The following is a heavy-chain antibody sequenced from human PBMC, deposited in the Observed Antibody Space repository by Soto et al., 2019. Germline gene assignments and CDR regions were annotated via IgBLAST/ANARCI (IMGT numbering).Heavy chain of an antibody. CDR1: GFTLSNAW. Sequence: EVQLEESGGGPVEPGGSLRLSCAASGFTLSNAWMNWVRHTPGRGLEWVGRIKSRSDGGTPDYGAPVKGRFTISRDDSINTVYLQMNSLTAEDTGVYYCTTDTRSISVFGVPWDSWGQGTLVTVSS. D-gene: IGHD3-3*01. V-gene: IGHV3-15*01. CDR2: IKSRSDGGTP. J-gene: IGHJ4*02. CDR3: TTDTRSISVFGVPWDS.